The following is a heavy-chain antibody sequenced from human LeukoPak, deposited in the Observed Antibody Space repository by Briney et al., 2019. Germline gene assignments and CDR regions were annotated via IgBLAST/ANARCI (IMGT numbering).Heavy chain of an antibody. V-gene: IGHV4-34*01. CDR1: GGSFSGYY. D-gene: IGHD1-26*01. CDR3: ARQWSRYYPPDY. J-gene: IGHJ4*02. Sequence: PSETLSLTCAVYGGSFSGYYWSWIRQPPGKGPEWIGEINHSGSTNYNPSLKSRVTISVDTSKNQFSLKLSSVTAADTAVYYCARQWSRYYPPDYWGQGTLVTVSS. CDR2: INHSGST.